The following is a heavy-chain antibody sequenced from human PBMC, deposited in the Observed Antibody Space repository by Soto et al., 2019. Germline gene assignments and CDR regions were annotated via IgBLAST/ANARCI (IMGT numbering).Heavy chain of an antibody. CDR1: GGTFSSYA. J-gene: IGHJ4*02. D-gene: IGHD2-15*01. CDR2: IIPIFGTA. CDR3: ARTQSCDGVNCYSTPFDY. Sequence: SVKVSCKASGGTFSSYAISWVRQAPGQGLEWMGGIIPIFGTANYAQKFQGRVTITADESTSTAYMELSSLRSEDTAVYYCARTQSCDGVNCYSTPFDYWGRGTLVTGSS. V-gene: IGHV1-69*13.